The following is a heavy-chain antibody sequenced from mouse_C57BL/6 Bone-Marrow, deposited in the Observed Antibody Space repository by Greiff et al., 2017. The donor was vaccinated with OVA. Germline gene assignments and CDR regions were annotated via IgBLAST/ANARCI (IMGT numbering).Heavy chain of an antibody. CDR2: ISDGGSYT. J-gene: IGHJ2*01. V-gene: IGHV5-4*01. CDR3: ARDGGWDDY. CDR1: GFTFSSYA. D-gene: IGHD4-1*01. Sequence: EVKLVESGGGLVKPGGSLKLSCAASGFTFSSYAMSWVRQTPEKRLEWVATISDGGSYTYYPDNVKGRFTISRDNAKNNLYLQMSHLKSEDTAMYYCARDGGWDDYWGQGTTLTVSS.